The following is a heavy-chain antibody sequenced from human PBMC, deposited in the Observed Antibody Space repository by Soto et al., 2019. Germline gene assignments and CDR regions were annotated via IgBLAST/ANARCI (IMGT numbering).Heavy chain of an antibody. CDR1: GGSISSSSYY. J-gene: IGHJ5*02. D-gene: IGHD3-10*01. CDR3: ARRFLLTMVRLDP. Sequence: QLQLQESGPGLVKPSETLSLTCTVSGGSISSSSYYWGWIRQPPGKGLEWIGSIYYSGSTYYNPSLKSRVTISAETSKNQFSLKLSSVTAADTAVYYCARRFLLTMVRLDPWGQGTMVTVSS. V-gene: IGHV4-39*01. CDR2: IYYSGST.